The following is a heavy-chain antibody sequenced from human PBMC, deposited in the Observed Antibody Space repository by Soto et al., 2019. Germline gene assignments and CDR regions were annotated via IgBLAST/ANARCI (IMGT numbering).Heavy chain of an antibody. D-gene: IGHD2-2*01. J-gene: IGHJ4*02. Sequence: SETLSLTCTVSGGSISSSSYYWGWIRQPPGKGLEWIGSIYYSGSTYYNPSLKSRVTISVDTSKNQFSLKLSSVTAADTAVYYCARQRGYCSSTSCYPQIDYWGQGTLVTVSS. CDR1: GGSISSSSYY. CDR3: ARQRGYCSSTSCYPQIDY. V-gene: IGHV4-39*01. CDR2: IYYSGST.